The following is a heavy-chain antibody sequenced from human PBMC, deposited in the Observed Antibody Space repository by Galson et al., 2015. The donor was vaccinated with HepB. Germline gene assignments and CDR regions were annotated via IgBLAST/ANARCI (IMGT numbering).Heavy chain of an antibody. Sequence: SLRLSCAASGFTVSSNYMTWVRQAPGKGLEWVSVIYSDGRTKYADSVKGRFTISRDNSKNTLYLEINSLRDEDTAVYYCARDIRGAFDIWGQGTMVTVSS. CDR1: GFTVSSNY. J-gene: IGHJ3*02. D-gene: IGHD3-10*01. CDR3: ARDIRGAFDI. CDR2: IYSDGRT. V-gene: IGHV3-53*01.